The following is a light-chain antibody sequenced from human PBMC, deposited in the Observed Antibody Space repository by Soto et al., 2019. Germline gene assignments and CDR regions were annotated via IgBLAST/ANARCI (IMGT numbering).Light chain of an antibody. CDR2: GAS. CDR1: QSVSSN. CDR3: QQYNNWPPDRT. V-gene: IGKV3-15*01. J-gene: IGKJ1*01. Sequence: EIVMTQSPATLSVSPGERATLSCRASQSVSSNLALYQQKPGQAPRLLIYGASTSATAIAARFSGSGSGTEFTLTISSLQSEDFAIYFCQQYNNWPPDRTFGQGTKVEIK.